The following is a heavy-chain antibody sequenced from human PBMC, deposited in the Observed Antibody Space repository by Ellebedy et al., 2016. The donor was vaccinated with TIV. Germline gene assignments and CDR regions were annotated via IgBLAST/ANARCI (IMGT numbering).Heavy chain of an antibody. CDR3: ARGIRYSDYGMDV. V-gene: IGHV4-34*01. Sequence: SETLSLTCAVYGGSFSGYYWSWIRQPPGKGLEWIGEINHSGSTNYNPSLKSRVPVSVDTSKNQFSLKLSSVTAADTAVYYCARGIRYSDYGMDVWGQGTTVTVSS. J-gene: IGHJ6*02. CDR2: INHSGST. CDR1: GGSFSGYY. D-gene: IGHD3-9*01.